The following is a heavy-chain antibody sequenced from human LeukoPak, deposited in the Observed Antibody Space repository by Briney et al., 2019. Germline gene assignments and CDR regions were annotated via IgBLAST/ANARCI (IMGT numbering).Heavy chain of an antibody. CDR2: IDPNSGAT. D-gene: IGHD5-18*01. V-gene: IGHV1-2*02. Sequence: GASVKVSCKASGYTFSGYYMHWVRQAPGQGLEWMGWIDPNSGATNYAQKFQGRVTMTRDTPISTAYMELSSLRSDDTAVYYCARQLRGYSYGPLEYWGQGTLVTVSS. CDR3: ARQLRGYSYGPLEY. J-gene: IGHJ4*02. CDR1: GYTFSGYY.